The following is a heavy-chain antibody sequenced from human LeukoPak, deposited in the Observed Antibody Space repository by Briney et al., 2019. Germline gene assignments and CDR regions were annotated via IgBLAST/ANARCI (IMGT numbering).Heavy chain of an antibody. V-gene: IGHV3-33*01. CDR2: IWSDGSKT. J-gene: IGHJ4*02. Sequence: GGSLRLSCVASGFTFNTFGMHWVHRTPGKGLEWVGVIWSDGSKTWYADSMKGRFTVFRDNSKNTLYLQLNSLRVEDTAVYYCARDGSGWSADYWGRGTLVTVSA. CDR3: ARDGSGWSADY. CDR1: GFTFNTFG. D-gene: IGHD6-19*01.